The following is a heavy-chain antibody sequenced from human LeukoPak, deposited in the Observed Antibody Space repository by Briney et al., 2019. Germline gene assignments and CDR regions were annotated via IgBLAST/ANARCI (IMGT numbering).Heavy chain of an antibody. J-gene: IGHJ5*02. V-gene: IGHV4-31*03. CDR1: GGSISSGGYY. D-gene: IGHD2-15*01. CDR2: IYYSGST. CDR3: ARALSCSGGSCSRYNWFDP. Sequence: SQTLSLTCTVSGGSISSGGYYWSWIRQHPGKGLEWIGYIYYSGSTYYNPSPKSRVTISVDTSKNQFSLKLSSVTAADTAVYYCARALSCSGGSCSRYNWFDPWGQGTLVTVSS.